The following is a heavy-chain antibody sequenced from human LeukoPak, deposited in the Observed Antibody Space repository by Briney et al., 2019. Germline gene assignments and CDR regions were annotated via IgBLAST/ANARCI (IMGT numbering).Heavy chain of an antibody. CDR2: ISSSSSYI. V-gene: IGHV3-21*04. J-gene: IGHJ5*02. D-gene: IGHD3-10*01. CDR1: GSTSISFT. CDR3: AGGYGSGSFSA. Sequence: GGPLSFSCAASGSTSISFTWNWVGRAQGRGWSGVSSISSSSSYIYYADSVKGRFTISRDNAKNSLYLQMNSLRAEDTALYYCAGGYGSGSFSAWGQGTLVTVSS.